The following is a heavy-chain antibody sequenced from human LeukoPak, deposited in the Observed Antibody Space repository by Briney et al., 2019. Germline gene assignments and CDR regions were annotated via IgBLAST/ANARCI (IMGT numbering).Heavy chain of an antibody. CDR2: IYGYNGNT. J-gene: IGHJ4*02. CDR1: GYTFTTYG. CDR3: ALGDILTGYWAEYFVY. V-gene: IGHV1-18*01. D-gene: IGHD3-9*01. Sequence: ASVTVSCRTSGYTFTTYGLSWLQQAPGQGLEWLGWIYGYNGNTNYAPKFQDRVTMTTDTSTRTAYMELKNLRSDDTAVYYCALGDILTGYWAEYFVYWGQGTLVAVSS.